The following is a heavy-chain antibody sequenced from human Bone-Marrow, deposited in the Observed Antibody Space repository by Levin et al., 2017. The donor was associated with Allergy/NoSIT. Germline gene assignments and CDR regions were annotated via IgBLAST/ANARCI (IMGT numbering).Heavy chain of an antibody. D-gene: IGHD6-19*01. Sequence: GESLKISCAASGFTFSGSAMHWVRQASGKGLEWVGRIRSKANSYATAYAVSVKGRFTISRDDSKNTAYLQMNSLKTEDTAVYYCTRAYSSGWSYYFDYWGQGTLVTVSS. V-gene: IGHV3-73*01. CDR2: IRSKANSYAT. CDR3: TRAYSSGWSYYFDY. CDR1: GFTFSGSA. J-gene: IGHJ4*02.